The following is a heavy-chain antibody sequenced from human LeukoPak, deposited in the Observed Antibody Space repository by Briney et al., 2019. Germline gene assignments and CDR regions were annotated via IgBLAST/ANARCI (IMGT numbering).Heavy chain of an antibody. D-gene: IGHD2-15*01. Sequence: ASVKVSCKASGYTFTSYGISWVRQAPGQGLEWMGWISAYNGNTNYAQKLQGRVTMTTDTSTSTAYMELRSLRSDDTAVYYCARGNDPGSDYYYGMDVWGQGTTVTVSS. CDR3: ARGNDPGSDYYYGMDV. CDR1: GYTFTSYG. J-gene: IGHJ6*02. V-gene: IGHV1-18*01. CDR2: ISAYNGNT.